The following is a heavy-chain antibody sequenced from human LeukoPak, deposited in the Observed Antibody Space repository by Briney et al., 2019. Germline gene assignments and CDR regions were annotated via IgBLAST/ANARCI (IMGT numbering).Heavy chain of an antibody. D-gene: IGHD2-8*01. CDR1: GGSISNYY. J-gene: IGHJ2*01. V-gene: IGHV4-59*08. CDR3: ARVLGWYFDL. Sequence: SETLSLTCTVSGGSISNYYWSWIRQPPGKGLEWIGYIYYSGSTNYNPSLKSRVTISVDTSKNQFSLKLSSVTAADTAVYYCARVLGWYFDLWGRGTLVTVSS. CDR2: IYYSGST.